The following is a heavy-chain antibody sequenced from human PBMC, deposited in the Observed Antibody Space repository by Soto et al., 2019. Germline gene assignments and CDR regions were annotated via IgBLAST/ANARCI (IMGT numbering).Heavy chain of an antibody. CDR2: INHSGST. J-gene: IGHJ4*02. Sequence: SETLSLTCAVYGGSFSGYYWSWIRQPPGKGLEWIGEINHSGSTNYNPSLKSRVTISVDTSKNQFSLKLSSVTAADTAVYYCARGRLGFWSGYYERVYYFDYWGQGTLVTVSS. V-gene: IGHV4-34*01. CDR1: GGSFSGYY. D-gene: IGHD3-3*01. CDR3: ARGRLGFWSGYYERVYYFDY.